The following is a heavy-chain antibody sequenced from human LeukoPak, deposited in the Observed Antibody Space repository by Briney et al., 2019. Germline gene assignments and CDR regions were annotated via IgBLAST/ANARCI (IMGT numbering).Heavy chain of an antibody. CDR3: ARDGSGWYDSYYYMDV. V-gene: IGHV4-30-4*07. Sequence: PSGTLSLTCAVSGGSISSGGYSWSWIRQPPGKGLEWIGYIYYSGSTYYNPSLKSRVTISVDTSKNQFSLKLSSVTAADTAVYYCARDGSGWYDSYYYMDVWGKGTTVTISS. J-gene: IGHJ6*03. D-gene: IGHD6-19*01. CDR2: IYYSGST. CDR1: GGSISSGGYS.